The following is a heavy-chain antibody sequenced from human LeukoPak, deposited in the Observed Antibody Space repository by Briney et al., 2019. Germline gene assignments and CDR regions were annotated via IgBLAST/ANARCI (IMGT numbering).Heavy chain of an antibody. J-gene: IGHJ4*02. V-gene: IGHV3-11*01. Sequence: PGGSLRLSCAASGFTFGDYHMSWIRQAPGKGLEWVSYISYSGITIHYADSVKGRFTISRDNAKNTLYLQMNSLRAEDTAVYYCALTTLDYWGQGTLVTVSS. D-gene: IGHD1-14*01. CDR1: GFTFGDYH. CDR3: ALTTLDY. CDR2: ISYSGITI.